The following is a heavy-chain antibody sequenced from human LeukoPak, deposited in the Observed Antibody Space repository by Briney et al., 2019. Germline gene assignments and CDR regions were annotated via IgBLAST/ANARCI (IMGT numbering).Heavy chain of an antibody. D-gene: IGHD5-18*01. Sequence: SGTLSLTCAVYGGSFSGYYWSWIRQPPGKGLEWIGYIYYSGSTYYNPSLKSRVTISVDTSKNQFSLKLSSVTAADTAVYYCARAWDTAMVDYWGQGTLVTVSS. CDR1: GGSFSGYY. CDR2: IYYSGST. J-gene: IGHJ4*02. CDR3: ARAWDTAMVDY. V-gene: IGHV4-30-4*08.